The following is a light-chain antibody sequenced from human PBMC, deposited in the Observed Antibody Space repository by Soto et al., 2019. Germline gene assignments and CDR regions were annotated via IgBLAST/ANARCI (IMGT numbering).Light chain of an antibody. Sequence: VLAQSPDTLSLSPGERATLSCRASQSSSSQYLAWYQQRPGQPPRLLIYGVFIRANGIPDRFSGSGSGSDFSLTISRLEPEDFAVYYCQDFAYPLWTFGQGTKVEI. CDR2: GVF. CDR1: QSSSSQY. CDR3: QDFAYPLWT. J-gene: IGKJ1*01. V-gene: IGKV3-20*01.